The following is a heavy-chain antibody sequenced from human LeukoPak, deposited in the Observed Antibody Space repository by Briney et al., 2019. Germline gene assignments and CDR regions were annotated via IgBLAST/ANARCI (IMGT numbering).Heavy chain of an antibody. CDR2: ISSSSSYI. D-gene: IGHD5-18*01. CDR1: GFTFSSYS. J-gene: IGHJ4*02. V-gene: IGHV3-21*01. Sequence: GGSLRLSCAASGFTFSSYSMNWVRQAPGKGLEWVSSISSSSSYIYYADSVKSRFTISRDNAKNSLYLQMNSLRAEDTAVYYCARDVDTAMAIPRPFDYWGQGTLVTVSS. CDR3: ARDVDTAMAIPRPFDY.